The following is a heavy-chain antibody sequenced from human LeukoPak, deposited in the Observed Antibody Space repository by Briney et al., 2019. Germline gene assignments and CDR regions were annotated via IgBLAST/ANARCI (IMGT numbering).Heavy chain of an antibody. V-gene: IGHV1-69*05. D-gene: IGHD6-6*01. CDR2: IIPIFGTA. Sequence: SVKVSCKASGGTFSSYAISWVRQAPGQGLEWMGGIIPIFGTANYAQKFRGRVTITTDESTSTAYMELSSLRSEDTAVYYCARDGGIAARPHYYYYMDVWGKGTMVTVSS. J-gene: IGHJ6*03. CDR1: GGTFSSYA. CDR3: ARDGGIAARPHYYYYMDV.